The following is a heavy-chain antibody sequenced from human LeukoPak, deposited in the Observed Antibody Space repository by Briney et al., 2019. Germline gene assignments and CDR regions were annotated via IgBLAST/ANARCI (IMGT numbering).Heavy chain of an antibody. CDR1: GGSTSSYY. J-gene: IGHJ6*03. CDR3: ARRGSIAADRSGYYYYYMDV. CDR2: IYTSGST. V-gene: IGHV4-4*09. D-gene: IGHD6-13*01. Sequence: PSETLSLTCTVSGGSTSSYYWSWIRQPPGKGLEWIGYIYTSGSTNYNPSLKSRVTISVDTSKNQFSLKLSSVTAADTAVYYCARRGSIAADRSGYYYYYMDVWGKGTTVTVSS.